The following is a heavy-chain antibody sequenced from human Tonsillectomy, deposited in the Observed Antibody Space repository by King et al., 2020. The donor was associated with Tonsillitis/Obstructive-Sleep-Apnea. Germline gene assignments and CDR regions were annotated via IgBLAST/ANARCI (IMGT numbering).Heavy chain of an antibody. CDR1: GESFSGFY. CDR3: AKSDDFLTGYYNGHFMDV. V-gene: IGHV4-34*01. J-gene: IGHJ6*03. Sequence: VQLQQWGAGLLKPSETLSLTCAVYGESFSGFYWSWIRQPPGKGLEWIGEISHSGSTNYNPSLKSRVSISVDTSKNLLSLKLNSVTAADTAVYYCAKSDDFLTGYYNGHFMDVWGKGTTVTVSS. CDR2: ISHSGST. D-gene: IGHD3-9*01.